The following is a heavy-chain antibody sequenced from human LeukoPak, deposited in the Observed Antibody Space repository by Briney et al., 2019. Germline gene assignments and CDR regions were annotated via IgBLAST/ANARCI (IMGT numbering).Heavy chain of an antibody. CDR2: IYYSGST. Sequence: SETLSLTCTVSGGSISSYYWSWIRQPPGKGLEWIGYIYYSGSTNYNPSLKSRVTISVDTSKNQFSLKLSSVTAADTAVYYCPRGTPIAAAGEVFDYWGQGTLVTVSS. J-gene: IGHJ4*02. CDR1: GGSISSYY. D-gene: IGHD6-13*01. V-gene: IGHV4-59*01. CDR3: PRGTPIAAAGEVFDY.